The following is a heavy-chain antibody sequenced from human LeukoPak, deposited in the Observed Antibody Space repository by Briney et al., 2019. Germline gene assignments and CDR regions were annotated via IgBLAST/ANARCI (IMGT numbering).Heavy chain of an antibody. D-gene: IGHD3-22*01. Sequence: PSETLSLTCTVSGGSISSYYWSWIRQPPGEGLEWIGYIYYSGSTNYNPSLKSRVTISVDTSKNQFSLKLSSVTAADTAVYYCARDDSSGYFYAFDIWGQGTMVTVSS. CDR3: ARDDSSGYFYAFDI. V-gene: IGHV4-59*01. CDR2: IYYSGST. CDR1: GGSISSYY. J-gene: IGHJ3*02.